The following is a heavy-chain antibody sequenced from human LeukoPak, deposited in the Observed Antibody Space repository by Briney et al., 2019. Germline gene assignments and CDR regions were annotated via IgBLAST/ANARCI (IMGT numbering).Heavy chain of an antibody. CDR1: GASISSYY. CDR3: ARVGDYGGGIGY. V-gene: IGHV4-59*01. D-gene: IGHD4-23*01. Sequence: SETLSLTCTVSGASISSYYWSWILQPPGKGLEWIGYIYYSGSTNYNPSLKSRVTISVDTSKNQFSLKLSSVTAADTAVYYCARVGDYGGGIGYWGQGTLVTVSS. J-gene: IGHJ4*02. CDR2: IYYSGST.